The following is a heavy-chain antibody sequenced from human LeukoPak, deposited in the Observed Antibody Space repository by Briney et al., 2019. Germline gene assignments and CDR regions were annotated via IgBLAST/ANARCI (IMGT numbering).Heavy chain of an antibody. V-gene: IGHV4-59*08. D-gene: IGHD6-19*01. J-gene: IGHJ6*02. CDR3: ARLTVWQWPYYYYGMDV. Sequence: SETLSLTCTVSGGSISSYYWSWIRQPPGKGLEWIGYIYYSGSTNYNPSLKSRVTISVDTSKNQFSLKLSSVTAADTAVYYCARLTVWQWPYYYYGMDVWGQGTTVTVSS. CDR1: GGSISSYY. CDR2: IYYSGST.